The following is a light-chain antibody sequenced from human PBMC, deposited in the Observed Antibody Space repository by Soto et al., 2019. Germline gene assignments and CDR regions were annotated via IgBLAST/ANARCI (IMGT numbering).Light chain of an antibody. CDR2: TAS. CDR3: NLYNNWRQT. Sequence: EIVMTQSPATLSVSPGERATLSCMARASVGRNLAWYQQKPGQAPRLLIYTASKRATTTPARFSGSGSGTKFTHTINRLQPQDFAVYYCNLYNNWRQTFGQGTKVEVK. J-gene: IGKJ1*01. CDR1: ASVGRN. V-gene: IGKV3-15*01.